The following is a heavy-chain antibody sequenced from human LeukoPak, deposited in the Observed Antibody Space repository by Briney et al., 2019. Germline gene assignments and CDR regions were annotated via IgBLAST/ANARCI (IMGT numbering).Heavy chain of an antibody. Sequence: SETLSLTCTVSGGSISNYYWSWIRQPPGKGLECIGYIYYSGSTNYNPSLRSRVTISVDTSKNQFSLKLSSVTAADTAVYYCARRAVAGIYNWFDPWGQGTLVTVSS. D-gene: IGHD6-19*01. V-gene: IGHV4-59*08. CDR1: GGSISNYY. CDR2: IYYSGST. J-gene: IGHJ5*02. CDR3: ARRAVAGIYNWFDP.